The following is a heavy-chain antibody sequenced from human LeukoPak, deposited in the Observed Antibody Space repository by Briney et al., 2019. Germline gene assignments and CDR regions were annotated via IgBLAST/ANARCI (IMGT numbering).Heavy chain of an antibody. CDR2: IHHSGST. CDR3: ARMREIAATGISGGDY. J-gene: IGHJ4*02. D-gene: IGHD6-13*01. CDR1: GGSFSGFY. Sequence: PETLSLTCAVYGGSFSGFYWSWIRQPPGKGLERIGAIHHSGSTNYNPSLKSRVTTSVDTSKTQFSLKLSSVTAADTAVYYCARMREIAATGISGGDYWGQGTLVTVSS. V-gene: IGHV4-34*01.